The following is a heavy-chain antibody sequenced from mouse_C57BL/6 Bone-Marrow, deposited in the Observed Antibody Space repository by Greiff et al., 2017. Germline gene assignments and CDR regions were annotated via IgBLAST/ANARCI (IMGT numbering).Heavy chain of an antibody. CDR3: ARGNGGFGY. CDR1: GFSLTSYG. Sequence: VQLVESGPGLVQPSQSLSITCTVSGFSLTSYGVHWVRQSPGKGLEWLGVIWSGGSTDSNAAFISRLSISKDNSKSQVFFKMNRLQADDTAIYYCARGNGGFGYWGQGTTLTVSS. J-gene: IGHJ2*01. CDR2: IWSGGST. D-gene: IGHD2-1*01. V-gene: IGHV2-2*01.